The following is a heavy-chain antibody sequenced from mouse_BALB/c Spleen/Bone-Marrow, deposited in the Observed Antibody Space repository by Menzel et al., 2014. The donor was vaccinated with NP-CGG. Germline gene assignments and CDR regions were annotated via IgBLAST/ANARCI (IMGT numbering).Heavy chain of an antibody. Sequence: VQLQQSGAELVKPGASVKLSCTGSGFNIKDTFMNWVKQRPEKGLEWIGRIDPANGNTKYDPKFQGKATITADTSSNTAYLQLTSLTSEDTAVYYCTRGEDYWGQGTTLAVSS. CDR2: IDPANGNT. CDR1: GFNIKDTF. CDR3: TRGEDY. V-gene: IGHV14-3*02. J-gene: IGHJ2*01.